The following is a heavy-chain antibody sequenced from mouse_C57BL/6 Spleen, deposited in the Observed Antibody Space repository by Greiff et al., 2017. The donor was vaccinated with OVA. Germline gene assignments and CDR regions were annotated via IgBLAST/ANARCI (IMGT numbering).Heavy chain of an antibody. CDR3: ARRYDYDEYYAMDY. J-gene: IGHJ4*01. CDR1: GYTFTSYW. Sequence: VQLQQSGAELVMPGASVKLSCKASGYTFTSYWMHWVKQRPGQGLEWIGEIDPSDSYTNYNQTFKGKSTLTVDKSSSTAYMQLSSLTSEDSAVYYCARRYDYDEYYAMDYWGQGTSVTVSS. V-gene: IGHV1-69*01. CDR2: IDPSDSYT. D-gene: IGHD2-4*01.